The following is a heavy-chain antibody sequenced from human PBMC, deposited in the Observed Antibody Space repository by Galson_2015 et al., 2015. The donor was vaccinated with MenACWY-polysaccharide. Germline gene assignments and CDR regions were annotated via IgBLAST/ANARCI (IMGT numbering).Heavy chain of an antibody. J-gene: IGHJ4*02. Sequence: SLRLSCAASGFTFSKFSMHWVRQAPGKGLEWVALISYDGDRQYYVDSVKGRFTVSRDNSKSTVYLQMDSLRTEDSAVYFCARDGYSFGYYSDLWGQGTLVTVS. CDR3: ARDGYSFGYYSDL. CDR1: GFTFSKFS. D-gene: IGHD5-18*01. V-gene: IGHV3-30*03. CDR2: ISYDGDRQ.